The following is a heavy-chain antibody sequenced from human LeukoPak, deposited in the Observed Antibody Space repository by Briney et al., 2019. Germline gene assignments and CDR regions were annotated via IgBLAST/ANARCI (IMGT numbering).Heavy chain of an antibody. CDR3: ARGVIYDSSGYYLYYFGY. Sequence: PSQTLSLTCAVSGGSISSGGYSWSWIRQPPGKGLEWIGYIYHSGSTYYNPSLKSRVTISVDRSKNQFSLKLSSVTAADTAVYYCARGVIYDSSGYYLYYFGYWGQGTLVTVSS. CDR1: GGSISSGGYS. CDR2: IYHSGST. D-gene: IGHD3-22*01. V-gene: IGHV4-30-2*01. J-gene: IGHJ4*02.